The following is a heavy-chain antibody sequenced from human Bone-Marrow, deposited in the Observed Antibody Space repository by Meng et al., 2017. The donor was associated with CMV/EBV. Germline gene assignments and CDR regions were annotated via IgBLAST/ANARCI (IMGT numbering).Heavy chain of an antibody. J-gene: IGHJ6*02. CDR2: INPNSGGT. CDR1: GYTFTGYY. CDR3: ARDAGDHYYYYYGMDV. V-gene: IGHV1-2*02. D-gene: IGHD6-13*01. Sequence: ASVKVSCKASGYTFTGYYMHWVRQAPGQGLEWMGWINPNSGGTNYAQKFQGRVTMTRDTSISTAYMELSRLRSDDTAVYYCARDAGDHYYYYYGMDVWGQGTTVTVSS.